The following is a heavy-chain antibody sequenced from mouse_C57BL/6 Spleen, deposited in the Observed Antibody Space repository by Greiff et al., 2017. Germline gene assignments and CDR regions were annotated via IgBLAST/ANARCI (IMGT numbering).Heavy chain of an antibody. CDR1: GYTFTDYN. Sequence: VQLQQSGPELVKPGASVKMSCKASGYTFTDYNMHWVKQSHGKSLEWIGYINPNNGGTSYNQKFKGKATLTVNKSSSTAYMELRSLTSEDSAVYYCARLRREGWYFDVWGTGTTVTVSS. CDR2: INPNNGGT. J-gene: IGHJ1*03. V-gene: IGHV1-22*01. CDR3: ARLRREGWYFDV. D-gene: IGHD2-12*01.